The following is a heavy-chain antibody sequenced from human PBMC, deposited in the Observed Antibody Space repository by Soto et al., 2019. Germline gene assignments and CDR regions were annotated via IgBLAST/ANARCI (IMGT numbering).Heavy chain of an antibody. CDR1: GFTFDDYA. CDR3: AKDIGKWLRHDAFDI. V-gene: IGHV3-9*01. D-gene: IGHD5-12*01. Sequence: GGSLRLSXAASGFTFDDYAMHWVRQAPGKGLEWVSGISWNSGSIGYADSVKGRFTISRDNAKNSLYLQMNSLRAEDTALYYCAKDIGKWLRHDAFDIWGQGTMVTVSS. CDR2: ISWNSGSI. J-gene: IGHJ3*02.